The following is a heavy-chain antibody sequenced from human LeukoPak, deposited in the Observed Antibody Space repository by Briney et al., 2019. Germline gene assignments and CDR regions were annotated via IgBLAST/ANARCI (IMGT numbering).Heavy chain of an antibody. J-gene: IGHJ4*02. CDR2: ISAYNGNT. CDR1: GYTFTSYG. D-gene: IGHD3-9*01. CDR3: ATARNYDILSGYFDY. Sequence: ASVKVSCKASGYTFTSYGISWVRQAPGQGLEWMGWISAYNGNTNYAQKPQGRVTMTTDTSTSTAYMELRSLRSDDTAVYYCATARNYDILSGYFDYWGQGTLVTVSS. V-gene: IGHV1-18*01.